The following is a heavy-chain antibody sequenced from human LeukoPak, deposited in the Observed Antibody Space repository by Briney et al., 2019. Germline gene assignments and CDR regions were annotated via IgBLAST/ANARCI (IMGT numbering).Heavy chain of an antibody. J-gene: IGHJ4*02. D-gene: IGHD1-14*01. CDR2: VWYDGNNR. CDR1: GFTFINYG. CDR3: ARDPDRSGFDF. V-gene: IGHV3-33*07. Sequence: GGSLRLSCAASGFTFINYGMYWVRQAPGKGLEWVATVWYDGNNRYYADSVRGRFTISRDNSKNMVFLHMNSLRVEDTAIYYCARDPDRSGFDFWGQGTLLTVSS.